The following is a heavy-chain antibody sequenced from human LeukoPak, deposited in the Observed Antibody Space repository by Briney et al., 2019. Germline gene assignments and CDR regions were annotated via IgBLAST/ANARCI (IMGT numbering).Heavy chain of an antibody. CDR1: GYTFTDYY. D-gene: IGHD3-10*01. CDR3: ATDRGSGGAFDI. J-gene: IGHJ3*02. Sequence: ASVKISCKVSGYTFTDYYMHWVQQAPGKGLEWMGLVDPEDGETIYAEKFQGRVTITADTSTDTAYMALSSLRSEDTAVYYCATDRGSGGAFDIWGQGTMVTVSS. V-gene: IGHV1-69-2*01. CDR2: VDPEDGET.